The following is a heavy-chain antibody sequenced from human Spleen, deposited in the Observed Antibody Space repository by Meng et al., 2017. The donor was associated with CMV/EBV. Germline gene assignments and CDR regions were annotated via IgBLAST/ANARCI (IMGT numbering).Heavy chain of an antibody. V-gene: IGHV1-69*05. Sequence: CQASGGTFNSYAFSWVRQAHGQGLEWMGGITPICRTSNYAQKFQGRVTISTDDSTSTTYMELSSLTSEDTAMYYCARAYGSGDWFDPWGQGTLVTVSS. CDR1: GGTFNSYA. CDR2: ITPICRTS. CDR3: ARAYGSGDWFDP. J-gene: IGHJ5*02. D-gene: IGHD3-10*01.